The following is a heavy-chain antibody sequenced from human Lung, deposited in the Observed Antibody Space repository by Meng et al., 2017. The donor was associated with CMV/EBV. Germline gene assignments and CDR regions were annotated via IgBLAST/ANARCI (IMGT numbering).Heavy chain of an antibody. CDR1: GGSIGSGGYS. J-gene: IGHJ5*02. V-gene: IGHV4-31*03. Sequence: QVQLPGSGPGQDKPSQPTSLPCTFPGGSIGSGGYSWSWIRQHPGKGLEWIGYIHSSGSTYYNPSLRSRLTISVDTSKNQFSLKLSSVTAADTAVYYCARASYGSGSPLGESWFDPWGQGTLVTVSS. D-gene: IGHD3-10*01. CDR3: ARASYGSGSPLGESWFDP. CDR2: IHSSGST.